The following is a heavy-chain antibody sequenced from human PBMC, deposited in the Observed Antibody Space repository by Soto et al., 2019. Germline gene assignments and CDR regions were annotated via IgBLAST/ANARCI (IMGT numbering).Heavy chain of an antibody. CDR2: ISSSTGYI. D-gene: IGHD5-12*01. V-gene: IGHV3-21*01. Sequence: GGSLRLSCAASGFTFSSYTMNWVRQAPGKGLEWVSSISSSTGYIYYADSVKGRFTTSRDNAKNSLYLQMNSLRAEDTAVFYCARDRRDGYNFDYWGQGT. CDR1: GFTFSSYT. CDR3: ARDRRDGYNFDY. J-gene: IGHJ4*02.